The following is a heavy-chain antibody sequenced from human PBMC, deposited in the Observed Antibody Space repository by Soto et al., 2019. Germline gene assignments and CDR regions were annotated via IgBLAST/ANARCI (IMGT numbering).Heavy chain of an antibody. V-gene: IGHV3-9*01. CDR3: AKVMGITIFGVVEYYFDY. J-gene: IGHJ4*02. CDR2: ISWNSGSI. CDR1: GFTFDDYA. Sequence: GGSLRLFCAASGFTFDDYAMHWVRQAPGKGLEWVSGISWNSGSIGYADSVKGRFTISRDNAKNSLYLQMNSLRAEDTALYYCAKVMGITIFGVVEYYFDYWGQGTLVTVAS. D-gene: IGHD3-3*01.